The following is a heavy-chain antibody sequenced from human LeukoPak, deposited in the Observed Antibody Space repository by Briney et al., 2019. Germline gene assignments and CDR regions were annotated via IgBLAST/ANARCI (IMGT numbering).Heavy chain of an antibody. CDR2: ISGSGGST. V-gene: IGHV3-23*01. D-gene: IGHD2-21*02. CDR1: GFTFSNYA. Sequence: GGSLRLSCAASGFTFSNYAMSWVRQAPGKGLEWVSAISGSGGSTYYADSVKGRFTISRDNSKNTLYLQMNSLRAEDTAVHYCARPLLNYYYYSMDVWGQGTTVTVSS. J-gene: IGHJ6*02. CDR3: ARPLLNYYYYSMDV.